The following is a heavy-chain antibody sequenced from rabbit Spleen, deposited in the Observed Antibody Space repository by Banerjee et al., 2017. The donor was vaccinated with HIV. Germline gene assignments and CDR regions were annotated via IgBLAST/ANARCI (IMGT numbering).Heavy chain of an antibody. J-gene: IGHJ4*01. CDR2: IYTGNGKT. CDR1: GFSFSSDYD. V-gene: IGHV1S45*01. CDR3: ARDVYASSSGYGNIGNYFNL. D-gene: IGHD1-1*01. Sequence: QQQLEESGGGLVKPGGTLTLTCTASGFSFSSDYDMCWVRQAPGKGLEWIGCIYTGNGKTYYAGWAKGQFTISKASSTTVTLQMTSLTAADTATYFCARDVYASSSGYGNIGNYFNLWGQGTLVTVS.